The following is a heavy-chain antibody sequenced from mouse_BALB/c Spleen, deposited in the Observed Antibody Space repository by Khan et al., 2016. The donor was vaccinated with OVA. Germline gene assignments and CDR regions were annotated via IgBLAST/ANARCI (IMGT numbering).Heavy chain of an antibody. D-gene: IGHD2-10*02. CDR1: GYTFSSYY. CDR2: INPNNGGP. V-gene: IGHV1S81*02. Sequence: QVQLKQSGAELVKPGASVKLSCKASGYTFSSYYMYWVKLRPGQGLEWIGGINPNNGGPNFNEKFKTKATLTVDKSSSTAYMHLSSLTSEDSAVYYCTRSGYANPFAYWGQGTLVTVSP. CDR3: TRSGYANPFAY. J-gene: IGHJ3*01.